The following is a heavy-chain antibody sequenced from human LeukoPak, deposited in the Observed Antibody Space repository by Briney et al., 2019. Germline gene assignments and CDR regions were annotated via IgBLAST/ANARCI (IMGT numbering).Heavy chain of an antibody. CDR2: ISYDGSNK. J-gene: IGHJ4*02. CDR1: GFTFSSYA. D-gene: IGHD1-14*01. V-gene: IGHV3-30*04. Sequence: PGGSLRLSCAASGFTFSSYAMHWVRQAPGKGLEWVAVISYDGSNKYYADSVKGRFTISRDNSKNTLYLQMNSLRAEDTAVYYCARAGMSGHYFDYWGQGTLVTVSS. CDR3: ARAGMSGHYFDY.